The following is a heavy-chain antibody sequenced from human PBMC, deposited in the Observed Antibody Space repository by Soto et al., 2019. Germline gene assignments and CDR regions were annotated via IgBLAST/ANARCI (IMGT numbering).Heavy chain of an antibody. CDR1: GYTFTGYY. D-gene: IGHD2-2*01. J-gene: IGHJ6*03. CDR3: ARGGNVPAAIILQPTDYYYYMDV. Sequence: ASVKVSCKASGYTFTGYYMHWVRQAPGQGLEWMGWINPNSGGTNYAQKFQGWVTMTRDTSISTAYMELSRLRSDDTAVYYCARGGNVPAAIILQPTDYYYYMDVWGKGTTVTVSS. V-gene: IGHV1-2*04. CDR2: INPNSGGT.